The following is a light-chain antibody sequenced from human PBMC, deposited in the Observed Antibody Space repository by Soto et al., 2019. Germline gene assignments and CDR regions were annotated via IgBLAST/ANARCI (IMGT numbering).Light chain of an antibody. J-gene: IGKJ1*01. V-gene: IGKV1-5*03. CDR3: QQYNSYSQT. CDR2: KAS. CDR1: QTISNW. Sequence: DIEMTQTPSSLSGSVVDRVTITCRASQTISNWLAWYQQKPGKAPKLLIYKASTLESAVPSRFSGSGSGTEFTLTISGLQPEDFATYYCQQYNSYSQTFGQGTKVDIK.